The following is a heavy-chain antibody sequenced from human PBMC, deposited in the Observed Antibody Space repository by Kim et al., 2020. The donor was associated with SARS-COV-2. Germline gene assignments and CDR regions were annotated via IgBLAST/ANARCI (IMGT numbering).Heavy chain of an antibody. V-gene: IGHV3-30*01. J-gene: IGHJ4*02. CDR3: ARGSTAIAAAGVDY. Sequence: ADSVKGRFTISRDNSKNTLYLQMNSLRAEDTAVYYCARGSTAIAAAGVDYWGQGTLVIVSS. D-gene: IGHD6-13*01.